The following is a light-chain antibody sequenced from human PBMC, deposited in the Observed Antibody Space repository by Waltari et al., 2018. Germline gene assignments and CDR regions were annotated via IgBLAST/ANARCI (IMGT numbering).Light chain of an antibody. CDR3: QHYVRLPAT. Sequence: IVLTQSPGTLSLSPGERATLSCRASQSVSRTLAWYQQKPVQAPKLLIYGASIRATGIPDTVTGSWSGTDFSLTISSLEPEDFAIYFCQHYVRLPATFGQGTKVEIK. CDR1: QSVSRT. V-gene: IGKV3-20*01. J-gene: IGKJ1*01. CDR2: GAS.